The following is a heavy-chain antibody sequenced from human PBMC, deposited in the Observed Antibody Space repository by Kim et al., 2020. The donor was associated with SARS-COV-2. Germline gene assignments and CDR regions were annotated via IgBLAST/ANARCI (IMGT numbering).Heavy chain of an antibody. J-gene: IGHJ3*02. CDR1: GFTFGSYW. Sequence: GGSLRLSCVGAGFTFGSYWLHWVRQAPGKGLVWVSRINADGTTTHYADSVKGRFTTSRDNSKHTLYLQMDSLRADDTAVYYCVRSLGDDAFDIWGKGTM. V-gene: IGHV3-74*01. CDR3: VRSLGDDAFDI. CDR2: INADGTTT. D-gene: IGHD2-21*01.